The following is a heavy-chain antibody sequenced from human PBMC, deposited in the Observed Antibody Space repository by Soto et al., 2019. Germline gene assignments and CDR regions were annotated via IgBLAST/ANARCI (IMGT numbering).Heavy chain of an antibody. D-gene: IGHD3-3*01. Sequence: SETLSLNCAVNSAYFGGYYWRWICSPPGKGLEWIGEINHSGSTNYNPSLKSRVTISVDTSKNQFSLKLSSVTAADTAVYYCARVNFWSGYYLYYYGMDVWGQGTTVS. CDR1: SAYFGGYY. CDR3: ARVNFWSGYYLYYYGMDV. CDR2: INHSGST. V-gene: IGHV4-34*01. J-gene: IGHJ6*02.